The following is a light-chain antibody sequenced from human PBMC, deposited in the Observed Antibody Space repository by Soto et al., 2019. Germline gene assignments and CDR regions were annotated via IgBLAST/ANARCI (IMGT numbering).Light chain of an antibody. CDR3: QQYNNWPLWT. CDR2: GAS. V-gene: IGKV3-15*01. CDR1: QSVSRN. J-gene: IGKJ1*01. Sequence: EIVMTQSPATLSVSPGERATLSCRASQSVSRNLAWYQHKPGQAPRLLISGASTRATGIPARFSGSGSGTEFTLTISNLQSEDFAVYYCQQYNNWPLWTFGQGTKVEVK.